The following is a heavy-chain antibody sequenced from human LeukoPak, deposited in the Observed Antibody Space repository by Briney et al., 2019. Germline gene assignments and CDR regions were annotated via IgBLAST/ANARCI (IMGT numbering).Heavy chain of an antibody. CDR3: ARDWEAYGDLPGAFDI. Sequence: SETLSLTCTVSGGSFRSHYWSWIRQPAGKGLEWVGRIYASGSTNYNPSLKSRVTISVDTSKNQFSLKLSSMTAADPAVYYRARDWEAYGDLPGAFDIWGQGTMVTVSP. CDR1: GGSFRSHY. J-gene: IGHJ3*02. V-gene: IGHV4-4*07. CDR2: IYASGST. D-gene: IGHD4-17*01.